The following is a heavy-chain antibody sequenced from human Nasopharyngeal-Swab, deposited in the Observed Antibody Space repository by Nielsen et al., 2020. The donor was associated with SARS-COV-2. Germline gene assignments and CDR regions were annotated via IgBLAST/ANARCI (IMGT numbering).Heavy chain of an antibody. CDR3: ARAAYSSGWYGLRNWFDP. D-gene: IGHD6-19*01. CDR1: GGSFSGYY. Sequence: SETLSLTCAGYGGSFSGYYWSWIRQPQGKGLEWIGEINHSGSTNYNPSLKSRVTISVDTSKNQFSLKLSSVTAADTAVYYCARAAYSSGWYGLRNWFDPWGQGTLVTVSS. CDR2: INHSGST. J-gene: IGHJ5*02. V-gene: IGHV4-34*01.